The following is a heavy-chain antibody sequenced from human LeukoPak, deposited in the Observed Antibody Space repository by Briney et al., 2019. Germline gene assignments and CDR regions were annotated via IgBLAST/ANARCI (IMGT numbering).Heavy chain of an antibody. V-gene: IGHV3-30*03. CDR1: GFTFSSYG. D-gene: IGHD3-22*01. CDR2: ISYDGSNK. CDR3: AREGGSYDSSGFGDY. J-gene: IGHJ4*02. Sequence: GGSLRLSCAASGFTFSSYGMHWVRQAPGKGLEWVAVISYDGSNKYYADSVKGRFTISRDNSKNTLYLQMNSLRAEDTAVYYCAREGGSYDSSGFGDYWGQGTLVTVST.